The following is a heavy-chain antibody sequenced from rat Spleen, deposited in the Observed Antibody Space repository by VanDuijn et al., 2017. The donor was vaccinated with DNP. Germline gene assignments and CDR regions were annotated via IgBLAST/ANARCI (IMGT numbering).Heavy chain of an antibody. V-gene: IGHV3-3*01. J-gene: IGHJ2*01. CDR3: ARWTRYFDY. CDR2: IDNAGST. Sequence: EVQLQESGPGLVKPSQSLSLTCSVTGYSITSNHKWTWIRKFPGNELEWMGYIDNAGSTNYNPSLKSRFSITRDTSKNQFFLQVTSVRNEDTATYYCARWTRYFDYWGQGVMVTVSS. CDR1: GYSITSNHK. D-gene: IGHD1-4*01.